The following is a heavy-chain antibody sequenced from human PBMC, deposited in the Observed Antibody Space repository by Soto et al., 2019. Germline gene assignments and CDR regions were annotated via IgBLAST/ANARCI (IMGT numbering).Heavy chain of an antibody. CDR1: GFAFNSYT. Sequence: DVQLLESGGGLVKPGGSLRLSCAASGFAFNSYTMNWVRQAPGKGLEWVSSISGSSSYIYYADSVKGRFTISRDNAKNSLYLQMNSLRAEDTAVYYCAHTYFELDYWGQGTLVTVSS. CDR2: ISGSSSYI. V-gene: IGHV3-21*01. J-gene: IGHJ4*02. CDR3: AHTYFELDY. D-gene: IGHD3-9*01.